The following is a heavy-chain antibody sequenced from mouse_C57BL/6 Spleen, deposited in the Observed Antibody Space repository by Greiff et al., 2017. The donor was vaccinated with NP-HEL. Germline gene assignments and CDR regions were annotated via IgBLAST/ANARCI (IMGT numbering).Heavy chain of an antibody. D-gene: IGHD1-1*01. CDR2: IYPRSGNT. CDR3: ASGGKYGHWYFDV. CDR1: GYTFTSYG. Sequence: QVQLKQSGAELARPGASVKLSCKASGYTFTSYGISWVKQRTGQGLEWIGEIYPRSGNTYYNEKFKGKATLTADKSSSTAYMELRSLTSEDSAVYFCASGGKYGHWYFDVWGTGTTVTVSS. J-gene: IGHJ1*03. V-gene: IGHV1-81*01.